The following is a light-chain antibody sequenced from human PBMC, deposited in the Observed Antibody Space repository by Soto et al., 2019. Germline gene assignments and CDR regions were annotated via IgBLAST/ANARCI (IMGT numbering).Light chain of an antibody. CDR1: QSVSSY. CDR2: DAS. J-gene: IGKJ4*01. CDR3: QQRSNWPLT. V-gene: IGKV3-11*01. Sequence: EVVLTHAPFTLSLSPGERATLSCRASQSVSSYLAWYQQKPGQAPRLLIYDASNRATGIPARFSGSGSGTDFTLTISSLEPEDFAVYYRQQRSNWPLTFGGGTKVDIK.